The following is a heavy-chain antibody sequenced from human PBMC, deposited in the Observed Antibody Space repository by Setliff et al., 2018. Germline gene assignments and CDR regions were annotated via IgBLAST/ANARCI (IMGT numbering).Heavy chain of an antibody. D-gene: IGHD5-18*01. CDR3: ASSRTWIPVLDY. J-gene: IGHJ4*02. V-gene: IGHV3-48*01. CDR2: IISNSLTI. Sequence: QPGGSLRLSCAASGFNFNLYNMNWVRQAPGKGLEWVSYIISNSLTIHYADSVRGRFTVSRDNARNSLYLQMNNLRAEDTAVYYCASSRTWIPVLDYCGQGTLVTVSS. CDR1: GFNFNLYN.